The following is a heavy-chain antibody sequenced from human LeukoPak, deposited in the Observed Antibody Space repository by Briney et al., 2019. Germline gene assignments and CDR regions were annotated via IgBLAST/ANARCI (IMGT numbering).Heavy chain of an antibody. CDR2: INPSGGST. CDR3: AKDRITMVRGVILPATYFDY. D-gene: IGHD3-10*01. J-gene: IGHJ4*02. Sequence: ASVKVSCKASGYTFTSYYMHWVRQAPGQGLEWMGIINPSGGSTSYAQKFQGRVTMTRDMSTSAVYMELSSLRSEDTAVYYCAKDRITMVRGVILPATYFDYWGQGTLVTVSS. V-gene: IGHV1-46*01. CDR1: GYTFTSYY.